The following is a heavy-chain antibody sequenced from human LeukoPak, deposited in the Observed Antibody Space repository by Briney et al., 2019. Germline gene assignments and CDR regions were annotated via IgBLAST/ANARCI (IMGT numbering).Heavy chain of an antibody. CDR2: IYYGGTT. J-gene: IGHJ4*02. D-gene: IGHD6-13*01. V-gene: IGHV4-59*01. CDR1: GVSISSFY. CDR3: ARNRGTAATPDPDQ. Sequence: SETLSLTCTVSGVSISSFYWSWLRQPPGKGLEWIGYIYYGGTTNYNPSLKSRVTISVDMSKNQFSLKVRSVTAADTAVYYCARNRGTAATPDPDQWGQGTLVTVSS.